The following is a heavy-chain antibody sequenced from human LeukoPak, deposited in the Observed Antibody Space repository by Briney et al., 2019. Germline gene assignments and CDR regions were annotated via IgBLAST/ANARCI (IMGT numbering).Heavy chain of an antibody. J-gene: IGHJ3*02. D-gene: IGHD6-13*01. CDR3: AKHVGVYSRRRGDAFDI. Sequence: QPGGSLRLSCAASGFTFSSYGMHWVRQAPGKGLEWVAFIRYDGSNKYYADSVKGRFTISRDNSKNTLYLQMNSLRAEDTAVYYCAKHVGVYSRRRGDAFDIWGQGTMVTVSS. CDR2: IRYDGSNK. CDR1: GFTFSSYG. V-gene: IGHV3-30*02.